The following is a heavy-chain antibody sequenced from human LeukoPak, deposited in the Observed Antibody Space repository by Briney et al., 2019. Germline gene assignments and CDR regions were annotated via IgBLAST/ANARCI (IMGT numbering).Heavy chain of an antibody. CDR1: GFTFSSYG. CDR3: AKEATDYVWGSYRPGPFDY. V-gene: IGHV3-33*06. D-gene: IGHD3-16*01. Sequence: GRSLRLSCAASGFTFSSYGMHWVRQAPGKGLEWAAVIWYDGSNKYYADSVKGRFTISRDNSKNTLYLQMNSLRAEDTAVYYCAKEATDYVWGSYRPGPFDYWGQGTLVTVSS. J-gene: IGHJ4*02. CDR2: IWYDGSNK.